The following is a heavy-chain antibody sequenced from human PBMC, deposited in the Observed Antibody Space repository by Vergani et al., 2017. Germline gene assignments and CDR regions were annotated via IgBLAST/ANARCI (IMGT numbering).Heavy chain of an antibody. CDR2: INPNSGGT. Sequence: QVQLVQSGAEVKKPGASVKVSCKASGYTFTGYYMHWVRQAPGQGLEWMGWINPNSGGTNYAQKFQGRVTMTRDTSISTAYMELSRLRSDDTAVYCCASRDCSSTSCYESDYYGMDVWGQGTTVTVSS. J-gene: IGHJ6*02. D-gene: IGHD2-2*01. V-gene: IGHV1-2*02. CDR1: GYTFTGYY. CDR3: ASRDCSSTSCYESDYYGMDV.